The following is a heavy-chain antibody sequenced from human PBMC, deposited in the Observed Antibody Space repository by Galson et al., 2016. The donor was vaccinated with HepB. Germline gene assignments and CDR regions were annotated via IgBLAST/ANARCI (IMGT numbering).Heavy chain of an antibody. V-gene: IGHV4-61*01. CDR2: VYYSGST. CDR3: ASLGYCGGGTCSSTSFS. J-gene: IGHJ5*02. Sequence: SETLSLTCTVSGDSVSSGNSYWSWIRQPPGRGLEWIGYVYYSGSTNYNPALKSRVTVSADTSKNQYPLTLSSVTAADTAVYYCASLGYCGGGTCSSTSFSWGQGTLVTVSS. D-gene: IGHD2-15*01. CDR1: GDSVSSGNSY.